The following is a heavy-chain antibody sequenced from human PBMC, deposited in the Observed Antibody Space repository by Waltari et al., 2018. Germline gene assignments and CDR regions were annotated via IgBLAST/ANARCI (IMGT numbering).Heavy chain of an antibody. V-gene: IGHV1-69*01. J-gene: IGHJ4*02. Sequence: QVQLVQSGAEVKKPGSSVKVSCNTSGGSFSTFTLTWVRQAPGQGLEWMGGSSPIFPTTNYEQKFQGRLTISADESTRTVYMDLSSLRSEDTAVYYCAKRGVNSTGGAFDYWGQGTLVTVSS. D-gene: IGHD3-22*01. CDR2: SSPIFPTT. CDR1: GGSFSTFT. CDR3: AKRGVNSTGGAFDY.